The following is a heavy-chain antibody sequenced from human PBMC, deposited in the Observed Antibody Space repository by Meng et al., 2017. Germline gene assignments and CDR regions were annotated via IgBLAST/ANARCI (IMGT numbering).Heavy chain of an antibody. CDR1: GGTFSSDA. V-gene: IGHV1-69*06. J-gene: IGHJ4*02. D-gene: IGHD6-19*01. CDR2: IIPIFGTA. CDR3: HSGWYQAGDDY. Sequence: QVQLVEAGAEVKKPGSSVKVSWKASGGTFSSDAISWVRQAPGQGLEWMGGIIPIFGTANYAQKFQGRVTITADKSTSTAYMELSSLRSEDTAVYYCHSGWYQAGDDYWGQGTLVTVSS.